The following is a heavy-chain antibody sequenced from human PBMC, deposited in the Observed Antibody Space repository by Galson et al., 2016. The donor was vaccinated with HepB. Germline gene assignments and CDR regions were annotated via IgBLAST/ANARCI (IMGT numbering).Heavy chain of an antibody. CDR2: ITSSSSYL. J-gene: IGHJ3*02. V-gene: IGHV3-21*01. CDR3: ARVGSVTIDAFDI. Sequence: SLRLSCAASGFTFRSSILSWVRQAPGKGLEWVSSITSSSSYLYYRDSVKGRFTISRDNGKKSVYLQMNSLRAEDTAVYYCARVGSVTIDAFDIWGQGTMVTVSS. D-gene: IGHD4-17*01. CDR1: GFTFRSSI.